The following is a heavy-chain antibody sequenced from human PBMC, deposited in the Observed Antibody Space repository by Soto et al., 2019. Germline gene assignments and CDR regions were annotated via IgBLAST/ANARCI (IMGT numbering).Heavy chain of an antibody. V-gene: IGHV3-49*04. CDR1: GFNFGNYA. J-gene: IGHJ4*02. Sequence: PGGSLRLSCTGSGFNFGNYAMSWVRQAPGKGPEWVGFIRSKTYGGTPDYAASLRGRFTISRDDSKSIAYLEINSLQTDDTAVYYCTRYYYASSGYYVYWGQGTLVTVSS. D-gene: IGHD3-22*01. CDR3: TRYYYASSGYYVY. CDR2: IRSKTYGGTP.